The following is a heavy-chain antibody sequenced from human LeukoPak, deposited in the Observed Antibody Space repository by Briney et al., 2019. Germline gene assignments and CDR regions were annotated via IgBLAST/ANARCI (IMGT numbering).Heavy chain of an antibody. V-gene: IGHV3-30*02. CDR2: IRFDGSNK. CDR3: ASTFGGVIDDFDY. D-gene: IGHD3-16*02. J-gene: IGHJ4*02. Sequence: GGSLRLSCAASGFTFSNYGMHWVRQAPGKGLEWVAFIRFDGSNKYYADSVKGRFTISRDNSKNTLYLQMNSLRTEDTAVYYCASTFGGVIDDFDYWGQGTLVTVSS. CDR1: GFTFSNYG.